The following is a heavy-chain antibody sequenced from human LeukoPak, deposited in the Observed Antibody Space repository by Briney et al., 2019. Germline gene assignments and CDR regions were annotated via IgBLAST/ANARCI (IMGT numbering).Heavy chain of an antibody. CDR1: GGTFSSYA. J-gene: IGHJ4*02. V-gene: IGHV1-69*06. D-gene: IGHD1-26*01. CDR3: ARGGSGSYPDY. Sequence: SVKVSCKASGGTFSSYAISWVRQAPGQGLQWMGGIIPIFGAANYAQKFQGRVTITADKSTSTAYMELSSLRSEDTAVYYCARGGSGSYPDYWGQGTLVTVSS. CDR2: IIPIFGAA.